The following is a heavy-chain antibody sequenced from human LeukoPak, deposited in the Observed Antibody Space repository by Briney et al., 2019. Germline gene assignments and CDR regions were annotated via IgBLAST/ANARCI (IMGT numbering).Heavy chain of an antibody. CDR2: IIPILGIA. V-gene: IGHV1-69*02. D-gene: IGHD2-8*01. Sequence: ASVKVSCKASGGTFSSYTISWVRQAPGQGLEWMGRIIPILGIANYAQKFQGRVTITADKSTSTAYMELSSLRSEDTAVYYCARCMSDSDYYYYMDVWGKGTTVTVSS. CDR3: ARCMSDSDYYYYMDV. J-gene: IGHJ6*03. CDR1: GGTFSSYT.